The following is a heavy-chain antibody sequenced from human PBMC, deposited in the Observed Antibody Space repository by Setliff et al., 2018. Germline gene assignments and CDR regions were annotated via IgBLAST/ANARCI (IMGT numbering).Heavy chain of an antibody. J-gene: IGHJ4*02. CDR2: IGTYSGNT. CDR1: GYNFTNYG. D-gene: IGHD2-8*01. Sequence: ASVKVSCKASGYNFTNYGIGWVRQAPGQGLEYLGWIGTYSGNTDYAQSVQGRVTMTRDTSTGTVYMDLRSLRSDDTAMYYCAREKYGDKFDYWGQGTLVTVSS. V-gene: IGHV1-18*01. CDR3: AREKYGDKFDY.